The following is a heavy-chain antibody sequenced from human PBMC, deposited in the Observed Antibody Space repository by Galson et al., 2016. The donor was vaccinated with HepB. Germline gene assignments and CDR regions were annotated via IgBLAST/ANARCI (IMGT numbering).Heavy chain of an antibody. CDR2: FYSTGSA. J-gene: IGHJ4*02. V-gene: IGHV4-39*01. CDR3: GTSTGITEY. Sequence: LSLTCTVSGGSISSGDTYWGWIRQPPGKGLDYIGNFYSTGSASYNPSLDSRVPISVAMSKNQFFLSMPSVTAADTAVYYCGTSTGITEYWGQGILVTVSS. D-gene: IGHD1-7*01. CDR1: GGSISSGDTY.